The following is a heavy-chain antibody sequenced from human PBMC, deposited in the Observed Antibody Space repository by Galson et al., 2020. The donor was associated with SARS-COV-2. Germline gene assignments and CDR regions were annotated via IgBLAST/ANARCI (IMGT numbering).Heavy chain of an antibody. CDR2: SSAYSGRT. V-gene: IGHV1-18*04. CDR1: GYSFSSYG. J-gene: IGHJ4*02. CDR3: VRDGRKWELNRLVHFDS. Sequence: ASVKVSCKASGYSFSSYGISWLRQAPGQGFEWVGWSSAYSGRTNYEQKFQLRVTLTTDTSTSTAYMELRSLRSDDTATYYCVRDGRKWELNRLVHFDSWGQGTLVTVSS. D-gene: IGHD1-7*01.